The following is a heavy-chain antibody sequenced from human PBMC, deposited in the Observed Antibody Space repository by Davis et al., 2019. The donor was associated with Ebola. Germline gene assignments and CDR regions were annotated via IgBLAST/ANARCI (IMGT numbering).Heavy chain of an antibody. J-gene: IGHJ4*02. CDR3: ARFSGYCSGGSCYLSFDY. CDR2: INPSGGST. V-gene: IGHV1-46*01. CDR1: GYTFTSYY. D-gene: IGHD2-15*01. Sequence: AASVKVSCKASGYTFTSYYMHWVRQAPGQGLEWMGIINPSGGSTSYAQKFQGRVTMTRDTSTSTVHMELSSLRSEDTAVYYCARFSGYCSGGSCYLSFDYWGQGTLVTVSS.